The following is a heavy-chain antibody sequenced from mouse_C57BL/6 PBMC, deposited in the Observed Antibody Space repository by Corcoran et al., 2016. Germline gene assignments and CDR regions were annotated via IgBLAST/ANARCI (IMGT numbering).Heavy chain of an antibody. CDR3: ARDYGNYVGRPEFAY. J-gene: IGHJ3*01. V-gene: IGHV1-76*01. CDR2: IYPGSGNT. D-gene: IGHD2-1*01. Sequence: QVQLKQSGAELVRPGASVKLSCKASGYTFTDYYINWVKQRPGQGLEWIARIYPGSGNTYYNEKFKGKATLTAEKSSSTAYMQLSSLTSEDSAVYFCARDYGNYVGRPEFAYWGQGTLVTVSA. CDR1: GYTFTDYY.